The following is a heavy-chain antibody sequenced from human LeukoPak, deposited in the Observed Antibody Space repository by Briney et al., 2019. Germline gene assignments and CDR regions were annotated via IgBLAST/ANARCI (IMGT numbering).Heavy chain of an antibody. D-gene: IGHD6-13*01. CDR1: GYTFTGYY. Sequence: GASVKVSCKASGYTFTGYYMHWVRQAPGQGLAWMGWINPNSGGTNYAQKFQGRVTMTRDTSISTAYMELSRLRSDDTAVYYCARETLYSSSWLDYWGQGTLVTVSS. CDR3: ARETLYSSSWLDY. CDR2: INPNSGGT. V-gene: IGHV1-2*02. J-gene: IGHJ4*02.